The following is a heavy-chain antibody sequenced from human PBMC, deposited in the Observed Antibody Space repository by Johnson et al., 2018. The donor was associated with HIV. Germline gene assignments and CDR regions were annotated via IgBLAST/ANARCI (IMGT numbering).Heavy chain of an antibody. J-gene: IGHJ3*02. Sequence: VQLVESGGGLVQRGGSLRLSCAASGCTVSSNYLHWVRQAPGKGLEWVSVIYSVGSTIYYADSVKGRFTIARDNAKNSLYLQMNSLRAEDTAVYYCAKDMGAYQLLYAFDIWGQGTMVTVSS. D-gene: IGHD2-2*02. CDR2: IYSVGSTI. CDR1: GCTVSSNY. V-gene: IGHV3-48*04. CDR3: AKDMGAYQLLYAFDI.